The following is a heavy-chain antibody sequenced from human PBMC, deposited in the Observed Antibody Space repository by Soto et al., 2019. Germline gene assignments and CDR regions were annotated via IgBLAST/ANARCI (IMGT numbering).Heavy chain of an antibody. Sequence: QVQLVQSGAEVKKPGSSVKVSCQASGGTFSNFAITWVRQAPGQGLEWVGGIIPTFGTVDYAQRFKGRVTITADESTGTAYLELSSLRSDDTAIYYCARMDPSWLEGGEWFDPWGQGTLVTVSS. V-gene: IGHV1-69*01. CDR1: GGTFSNFA. CDR3: ARMDPSWLEGGEWFDP. CDR2: IIPTFGTV. J-gene: IGHJ5*02. D-gene: IGHD3-16*01.